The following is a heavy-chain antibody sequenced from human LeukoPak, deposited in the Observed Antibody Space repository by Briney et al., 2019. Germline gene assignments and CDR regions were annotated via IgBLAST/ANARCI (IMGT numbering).Heavy chain of an antibody. CDR2: IIPIFGTA. Sequence: ASVKVSCKASGGTFSSYAISWERQAPGQGLEWMGGIIPIFGTANYAQKFQGRVTITADKSTSTAYMELSSLRSEDTAVYYCARDELGYCSGGSCYSARLPDYWGQGTLVTVSS. CDR3: ARDELGYCSGGSCYSARLPDY. V-gene: IGHV1-69*06. J-gene: IGHJ4*02. CDR1: GGTFSSYA. D-gene: IGHD2-15*01.